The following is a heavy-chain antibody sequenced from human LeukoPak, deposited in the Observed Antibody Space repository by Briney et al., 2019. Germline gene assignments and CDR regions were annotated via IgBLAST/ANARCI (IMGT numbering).Heavy chain of an antibody. D-gene: IGHD6-19*01. J-gene: IGHJ4*02. Sequence: GSLRLSCAASGFTFSSYAMHWVRQAPGKGLEWVAVISYDGSNKYCADSVRGRFTISRDNSKNALYLQVNSLRTEDTAVYYCARVIGQWLVTGVDYWGQGTLVTVSP. V-gene: IGHV3-30-3*01. CDR2: ISYDGSNK. CDR3: ARVIGQWLVTGVDY. CDR1: GFTFSSYA.